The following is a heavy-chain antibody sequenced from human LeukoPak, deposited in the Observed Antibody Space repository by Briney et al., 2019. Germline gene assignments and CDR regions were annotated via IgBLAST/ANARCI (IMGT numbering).Heavy chain of an antibody. CDR1: GYTFTSYD. CDR3: ASLPVEPTNNHYYYYIYV. V-gene: IGHV1-8*01. CDR2: MNPNSGNT. D-gene: IGHD1-14*01. Sequence: ASVKVSCKASGYTFTSYDINWVRQATGQGLEWMGWMNPNSGNTGYAQKFQGRVTITAYESTSTAYMELSSLRSEDTAVYYCASLPVEPTNNHYYYYIYVWGKGTTVTISS. J-gene: IGHJ6*03.